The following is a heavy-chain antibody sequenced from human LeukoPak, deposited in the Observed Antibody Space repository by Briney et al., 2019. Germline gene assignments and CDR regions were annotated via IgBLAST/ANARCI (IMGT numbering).Heavy chain of an antibody. CDR2: ISWNSGSI. CDR3: ARHVVGVGFDY. J-gene: IGHJ4*02. Sequence: GGSLRLSCAASGFTFDDYAMHWVRQTPGKGLEWVSGISWNSGSIGYADSVKGRFTISRDNAKNSLYLQMNSLRAEDTAVYYCARHVVGVGFDYWGQGTLVTVSS. CDR1: GFTFDDYA. D-gene: IGHD3-22*01. V-gene: IGHV3-9*01.